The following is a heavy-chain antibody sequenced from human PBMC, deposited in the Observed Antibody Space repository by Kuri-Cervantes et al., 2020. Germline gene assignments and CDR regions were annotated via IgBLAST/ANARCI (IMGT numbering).Heavy chain of an antibody. CDR3: ARRPNSGSFLGTFDI. Sequence: SETLSLTCAVYGGSFSGYYWSWIRQPPGKGLEWIGEINHSGSTNYNPSLKSRVTISVDTSKNQFSLKLSSVTAADTAVYYCARRPNSGSFLGTFDIWGQGTMVTVSS. J-gene: IGHJ3*02. CDR2: INHSGST. CDR1: GGSFSGYY. D-gene: IGHD1-26*01. V-gene: IGHV4-34*01.